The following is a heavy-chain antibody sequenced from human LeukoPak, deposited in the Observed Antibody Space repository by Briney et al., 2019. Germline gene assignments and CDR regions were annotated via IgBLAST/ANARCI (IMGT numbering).Heavy chain of an antibody. D-gene: IGHD3-16*01. Sequence: PGGSLRLSCAASGFTVSSNYMNWVRQAPGKGLEWVSSISSGSSYIYYADSVKGRFTISRDNAKNSLHLQMNSLRAEDTAVYYCAKDPRAYNYVWGSYLFHYWGQGTLVTVSS. CDR3: AKDPRAYNYVWGSYLFHY. V-gene: IGHV3-21*01. CDR1: GFTVSSNY. J-gene: IGHJ4*02. CDR2: ISSGSSYI.